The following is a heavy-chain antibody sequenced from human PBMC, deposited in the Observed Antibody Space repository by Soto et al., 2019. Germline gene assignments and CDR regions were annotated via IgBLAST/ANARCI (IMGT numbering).Heavy chain of an antibody. CDR1: GDSISSYS. J-gene: IGHJ1*01. Sequence: SETLSLTCTVSGDSISSYSWSWIRQPPGKGLEWIGYIYHSGSTYYNPSLKSRVTISVDRSKNQFSLKLSSVTAADTAVYYCAHRLARGATGLYFQHWGQGTPVTVSS. CDR2: IYHSGST. CDR3: AHRLARGATGLYFQH. V-gene: IGHV4-59*04. D-gene: IGHD3-9*01.